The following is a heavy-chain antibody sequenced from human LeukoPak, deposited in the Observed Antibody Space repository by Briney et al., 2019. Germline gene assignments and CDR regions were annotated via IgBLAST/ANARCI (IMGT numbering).Heavy chain of an antibody. D-gene: IGHD3-22*01. CDR1: GGSFSGYY. Sequence: SETLSLTCAVCGGSFSGYYWSWIRQPPGKGLERIGEINHSGGTNYNPSLKSRVTISVDTSKNQFSLKLSSVTAADTAVYYCARGRSGYYSRGGELDYWGQGTLVTVSS. V-gene: IGHV4-34*01. J-gene: IGHJ4*02. CDR3: ARGRSGYYSRGGELDY. CDR2: INHSGGT.